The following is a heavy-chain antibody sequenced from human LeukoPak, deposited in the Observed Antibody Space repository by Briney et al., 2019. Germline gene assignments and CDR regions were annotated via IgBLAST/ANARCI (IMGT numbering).Heavy chain of an antibody. CDR3: ARERKIVGASAFDY. D-gene: IGHD1-26*01. CDR1: GGSISSYY. V-gene: IGHV4-59*06. CDR2: IYYSGST. Sequence: SETLSLTCTVSGGSISSYYWSWIRQHPGKGLEWIRYIYYSGSTYYNPSLKSRVTISVDTSKDQFSLKLSSVTAADTAVYYCARERKIVGASAFDYWGQGTLVTVSS. J-gene: IGHJ4*02.